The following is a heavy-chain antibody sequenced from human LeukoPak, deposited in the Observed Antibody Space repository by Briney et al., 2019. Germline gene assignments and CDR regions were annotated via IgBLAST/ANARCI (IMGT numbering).Heavy chain of an antibody. D-gene: IGHD6-6*01. J-gene: IGHJ4*02. CDR3: ARDSNSNSRLDY. CDR1: GFTFSTYS. CDR2: ISSSSGTI. V-gene: IGHV3-48*02. Sequence: GGSLRLSCVGSGFTFSTYSMNWVRQAPGKGLEWVSYISSSSGTIYYTDSVKGRFTISRDNAKNSLYLQMNSLRDEDAAVYYCARDSNSNSRLDYWGQGTLVTVSS.